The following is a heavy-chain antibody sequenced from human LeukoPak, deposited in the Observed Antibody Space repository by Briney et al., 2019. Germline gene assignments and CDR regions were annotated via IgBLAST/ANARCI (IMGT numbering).Heavy chain of an antibody. CDR3: AGLPYCSGGSCSHFDY. CDR2: ICPDDSDT. Sequence: GESLKISCKGSGYRFTSYWIAWVRQMPGKGLEWMGIICPDDSDTRYSPSFQGQVTMSADKSISTAYLQWSSLKASDTAMYYCAGLPYCSGGSCSHFDYWGQGTLVTVSS. D-gene: IGHD2-15*01. CDR1: GYRFTSYW. J-gene: IGHJ4*02. V-gene: IGHV5-51*01.